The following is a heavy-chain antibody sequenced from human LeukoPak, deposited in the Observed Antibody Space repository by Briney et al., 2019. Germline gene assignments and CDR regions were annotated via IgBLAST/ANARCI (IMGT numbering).Heavy chain of an antibody. CDR2: ISYDGSNK. Sequence: GRSLRLSCAASGFTFSSYAKHWVRQAPGKGLEWVAVISYDGSNKYYADSVKGRFTISRDNSKNTLYLQMNSLRAEDTAVYYCARDQSYDFWSGYHNGGTPTFDYWGQGTLVTVSS. J-gene: IGHJ4*02. D-gene: IGHD3-3*01. V-gene: IGHV3-30-3*01. CDR1: GFTFSSYA. CDR3: ARDQSYDFWSGYHNGGTPTFDY.